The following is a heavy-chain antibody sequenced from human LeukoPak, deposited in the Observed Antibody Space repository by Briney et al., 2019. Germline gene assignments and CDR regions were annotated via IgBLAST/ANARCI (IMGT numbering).Heavy chain of an antibody. J-gene: IGHJ4*02. V-gene: IGHV7-4-1*02. Sequence: ASVKVSCKSSGYTFTSYAMNWVRQAPGQGLEWMGWINTNTGNPTYAQGFTGRFVFSLDTSVSTAYLQISSLKAEDTAVYYCAREPSWVTFVGVIVPTDYWGQGTLVTVSS. CDR1: GYTFTSYA. CDR2: INTNTGNP. CDR3: AREPSWVTFVGVIVPTDY. D-gene: IGHD3-16*02.